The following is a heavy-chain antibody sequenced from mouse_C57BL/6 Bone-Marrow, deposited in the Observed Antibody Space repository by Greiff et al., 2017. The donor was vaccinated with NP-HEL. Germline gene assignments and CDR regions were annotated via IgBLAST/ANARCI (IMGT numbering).Heavy chain of an antibody. Sequence: DVQLQESGPGLVKPSQSLSLTCSVTGYSITSGYYWNWIRQFPGNKLEWMGYISYDGSNNYNPYLKNRITITRDTSKNQFFLKLNSVTTEDTATYYCARDGYSVPLFAFWGQGTLVTVSA. D-gene: IGHD2-3*01. CDR2: ISYDGSN. J-gene: IGHJ3*01. CDR1: GYSITSGYY. V-gene: IGHV3-6*01. CDR3: ARDGYSVPLFAF.